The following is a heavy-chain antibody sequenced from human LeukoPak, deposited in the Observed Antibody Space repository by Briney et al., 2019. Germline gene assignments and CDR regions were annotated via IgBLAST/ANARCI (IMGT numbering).Heavy chain of an antibody. CDR3: ARVGPYGGNSGFINY. CDR1: GGSVSSNSFY. V-gene: IGHV4-39*07. Sequence: PSQTLSLTCTVSGGSVSSNSFYWGWIRQPPGKGLEWIGSFYYTGSTYYNPSLKSRVTISVDTSKNQFSLKLSSVTAADTAVYYCARVGPYGGNSGFINYWGQGTLVTVSS. J-gene: IGHJ4*02. CDR2: FYYTGST. D-gene: IGHD4-23*01.